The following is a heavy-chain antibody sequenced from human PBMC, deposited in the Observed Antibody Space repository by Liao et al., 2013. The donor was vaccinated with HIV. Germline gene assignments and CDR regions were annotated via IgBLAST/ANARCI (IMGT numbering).Heavy chain of an antibody. CDR1: GGSISSGDYF. Sequence: QVHLQESGPGLVKPSQTLSLTCAVSGGSISSGDYFWSWTRQPAGQGLEWIGRIHSRGTTSYNSSLKSRVSISLDTSRNQFSLRLNSVTAADTAVYYCLRESQVGLATIVFDFWGQGTLVTVSS. CDR2: IHSRGTT. J-gene: IGHJ4*02. CDR3: LRESQVGLATIVFDF. D-gene: IGHD5-24*01. V-gene: IGHV4-61*02.